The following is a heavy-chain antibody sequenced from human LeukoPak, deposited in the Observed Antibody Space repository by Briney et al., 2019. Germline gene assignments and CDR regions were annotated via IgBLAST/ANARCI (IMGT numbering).Heavy chain of an antibody. D-gene: IGHD6-19*01. J-gene: IGHJ3*01. CDR1: GYSISNSNW. CDR2: IYYSGSA. V-gene: IGHV4-28*01. Sequence: PSDTLSLTCTVSGYSISNSNWWGWIRQPPGKGLEWIGYIYYSGSAYYNASLKSRVTLSVDSSKNQFSLELSSVTAVDTAIYYCARNQAVASSRGAFDVWGQGTMVIVSS. CDR3: ARNQAVASSRGAFDV.